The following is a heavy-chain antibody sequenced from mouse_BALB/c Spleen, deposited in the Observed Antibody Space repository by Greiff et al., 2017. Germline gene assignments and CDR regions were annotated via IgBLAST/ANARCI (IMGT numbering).Heavy chain of an antibody. J-gene: IGHJ4*01. Sequence: VKLQESGPQLVRPGASVKISCKASGYSFTSYWMHWVKQRPGQGLEWIGMIDPSDSETRLNQKFKDKATLTVDKSSSTAYMQLSSPTSEDSAVYYCTRTVHSGAMDYWGQGTSVTVSS. D-gene: IGHD1-2*01. CDR3: TRTVHSGAMDY. CDR1: GYSFTSYW. V-gene: IGHV1S127*01. CDR2: IDPSDSET.